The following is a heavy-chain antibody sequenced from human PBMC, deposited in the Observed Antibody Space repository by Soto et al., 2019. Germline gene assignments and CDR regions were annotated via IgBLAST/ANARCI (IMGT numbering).Heavy chain of an antibody. Sequence: QVQLVESGGGVVQPGRSLRLSCAASGFTFSSYGMHWVRQAPGKGLEWVAVISYDGSNKYYADSVKGRSTISRDNSKNTQYLQMNSLRAEDTAVYYCAKNGVLWFGEETGYFDYWGQGTLVTVSS. CDR3: AKNGVLWFGEETGYFDY. V-gene: IGHV3-30*18. J-gene: IGHJ4*02. CDR2: ISYDGSNK. CDR1: GFTFSSYG. D-gene: IGHD3-10*01.